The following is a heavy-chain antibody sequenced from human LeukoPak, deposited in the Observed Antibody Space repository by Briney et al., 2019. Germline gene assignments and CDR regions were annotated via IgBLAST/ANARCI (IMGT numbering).Heavy chain of an antibody. J-gene: IGHJ4*02. CDR2: INHSGST. CDR3: ATLAIAVAAPFDY. CDR1: GGSFSGYY. V-gene: IGHV4-34*01. Sequence: SETLSLTCAVYGGSFSGYYWSWIRQPPGKGLEWIGEINHSGSTNYNPSLKSRVTISVDTSKNQFSLKLSSVTAADTAVYYCATLAIAVAAPFDYWGQGTLVTVSS. D-gene: IGHD6-19*01.